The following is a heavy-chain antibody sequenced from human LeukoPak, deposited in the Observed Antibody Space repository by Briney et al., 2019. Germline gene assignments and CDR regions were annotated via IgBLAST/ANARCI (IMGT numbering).Heavy chain of an antibody. Sequence: PSETLSLTCTVSGGSISSGSYYWSWIRQPAGKGLEWIGRIYTSGSTNYNPSLKSRVTISVDTSKNQFSLKLSSVTAADTAVYYCARAPYFGGTDFDYWGQGTLVTVSS. J-gene: IGHJ4*02. CDR2: IYTSGST. V-gene: IGHV4-61*02. CDR3: ARAPYFGGTDFDY. D-gene: IGHD3-10*01. CDR1: GGSISSGSYY.